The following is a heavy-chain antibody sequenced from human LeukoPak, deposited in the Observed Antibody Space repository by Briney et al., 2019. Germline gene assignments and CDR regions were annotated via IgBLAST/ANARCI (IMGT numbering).Heavy chain of an antibody. Sequence: GASVKVSCKASGYTFTSYDINWVRQATGQGLEWMGWMNPNSGNTSYAQKFQGRVTMTRNTSISTAYMELSSLRSEDTAVYYCARVYYDFWSGYSRHFDYWGQGTLVTVSS. V-gene: IGHV1-8*01. J-gene: IGHJ4*02. CDR3: ARVYYDFWSGYSRHFDY. CDR2: MNPNSGNT. D-gene: IGHD3-3*01. CDR1: GYTFTSYD.